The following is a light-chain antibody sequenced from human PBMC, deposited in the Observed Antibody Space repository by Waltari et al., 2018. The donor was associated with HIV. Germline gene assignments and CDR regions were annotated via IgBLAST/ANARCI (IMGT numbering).Light chain of an antibody. J-gene: IGLJ3*02. CDR2: RNS. CDR1: SSNIGDHY. Sequence: QSALTQPPSTSGTPGQTVTIPCSGSSSNIGDHYVSWYQQTPGTAPKLLIQRNSQRPSGVRDRFSGSKSGTSASLAINDLRSEDEAEYHCAAWDDSLSGWVFGGGTNLTVL. V-gene: IGLV1-47*01. CDR3: AAWDDSLSGWV.